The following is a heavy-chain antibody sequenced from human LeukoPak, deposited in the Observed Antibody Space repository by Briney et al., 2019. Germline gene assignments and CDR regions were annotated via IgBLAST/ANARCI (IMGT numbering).Heavy chain of an antibody. J-gene: IGHJ6*03. Sequence: PSETLSLTCAVYGGSFSGYYWSWIRQPPGKGLEWIGEINHSGSTNYNPSLKSRVTISVDTSKNQFSLKLSSVTAADTAVYYCAKTAARGQYYYYYYMDVWGKGTTVTVSS. D-gene: IGHD6-6*01. CDR1: GGSFSGYY. CDR2: INHSGST. V-gene: IGHV4-34*01. CDR3: AKTAARGQYYYYYYMDV.